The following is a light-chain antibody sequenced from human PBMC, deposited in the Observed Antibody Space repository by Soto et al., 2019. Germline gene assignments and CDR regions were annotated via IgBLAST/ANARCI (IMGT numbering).Light chain of an antibody. CDR2: ATS. CDR3: TSFARGSTLV. V-gene: IGLV2-23*01. Sequence: QSALTQPAAVSGSPGQSITISCTGTSSDVSTYNLVSWYQQYPGKAPKLMIYATSKRPSGVSNRFSGSKSGDTASLTISGLQAEDEADYYCTSFARGSTLVFGGGTKLTVL. CDR1: SSDVSTYNL. J-gene: IGLJ3*02.